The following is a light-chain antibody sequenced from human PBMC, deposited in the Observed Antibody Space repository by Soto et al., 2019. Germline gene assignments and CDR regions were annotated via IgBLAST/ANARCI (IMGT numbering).Light chain of an antibody. Sequence: DIPMTQSPSSLSASVGDRVTITCRASQVISNFLAWYQQKPGKVPKLLIYAASTLQSGVPSRFSGSGSGTDFTLTISSLQPEDVATYYCQKYNIAPLFGGGTKVEI. CDR1: QVISNF. CDR2: AAS. CDR3: QKYNIAPL. V-gene: IGKV1-27*01. J-gene: IGKJ4*01.